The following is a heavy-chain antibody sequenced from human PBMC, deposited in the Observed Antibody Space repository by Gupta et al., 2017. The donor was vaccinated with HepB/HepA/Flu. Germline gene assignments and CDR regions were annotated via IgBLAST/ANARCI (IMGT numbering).Heavy chain of an antibody. V-gene: IGHV3-15*05. CDR2: IRSKADGGTT. J-gene: IGHJ3*02. CDR3: ATFNSKDAFKM. Sequence: EAQLVESGGGLVQPGGSLRLSCAGSGFIFSKDWMSWIRQAPGKGLEWGGRIRSKADGGTTDYAAPVKDRFTISRDDSKNMFYMQMNSLKPEDTAVYFCATFNSKDAFKMWGQGTMVTVSS. CDR1: GFIFSKDW. D-gene: IGHD2-21*01.